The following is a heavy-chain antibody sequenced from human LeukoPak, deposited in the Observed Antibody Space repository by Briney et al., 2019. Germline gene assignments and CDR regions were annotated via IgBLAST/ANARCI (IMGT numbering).Heavy chain of an antibody. CDR1: ALTFN. V-gene: IGHV3-30*18. D-gene: IGHD3-10*01. Sequence: GGSLRLSCVASALTFNIHWVRQAPGKGLEWVAVLSLDGRNQYYADSVKGRFTISRDNSKNTLYLQMNSLRLEDTAVYYCAKESGSGSYYHYWGQGTLVTVSS. CDR3: AKESGSGSYYHY. J-gene: IGHJ4*02. CDR2: LSLDGRNQ.